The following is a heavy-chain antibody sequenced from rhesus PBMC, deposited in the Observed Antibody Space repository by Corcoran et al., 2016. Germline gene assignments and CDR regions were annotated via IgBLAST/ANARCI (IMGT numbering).Heavy chain of an antibody. D-gene: IGHD4-23*01. Sequence: QVQLQESGPGLVKPSETLSLTCAVSGGSISDDYYWSWIRQPPGKGLEWIGYSYGSGGGTNYNPAPKNRVTIAIDTSKDQVSLKLSSVTAADTAVYYCARSKGVTLFDYWGQGVLVTVSS. CDR2: SYGSGGGT. V-gene: IGHV4-106*01. J-gene: IGHJ4*01. CDR1: GGSISDDYY. CDR3: ARSKGVTLFDY.